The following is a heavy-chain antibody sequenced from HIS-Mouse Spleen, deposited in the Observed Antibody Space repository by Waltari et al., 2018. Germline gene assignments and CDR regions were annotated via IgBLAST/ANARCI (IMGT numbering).Heavy chain of an antibody. V-gene: IGHV4-39*07. CDR3: ARGGLGYCSSTSCYEPDWFDP. CDR1: GGSISSSSYY. Sequence: QLQLQESGPGLVKPSETLSLTCTVSGGSISSSSYYWGWIRQPPGKGLEWIGSIYYSGSTYSNPSLKSRVTISVDTSKNQFSLKLSSVTAADTAVYYCARGGLGYCSSTSCYEPDWFDPWGQGTLVTVSS. CDR2: IYYSGST. D-gene: IGHD2-2*01. J-gene: IGHJ5*02.